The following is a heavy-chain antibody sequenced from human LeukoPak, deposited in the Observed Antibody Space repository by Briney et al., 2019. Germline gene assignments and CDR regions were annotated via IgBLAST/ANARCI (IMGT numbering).Heavy chain of an antibody. CDR2: IYHSGST. D-gene: IGHD3-10*01. Sequence: SETLSLTCAVYGGSFSDYYWTWLRQPPGKGLEWIGEIYHSGSTNYNPSLKSRVTISVNTSKNQFFLKLGSVTAADTAVYYCARHKSSGGSGSYYKLGPRFGWFDPWGQGTLVTVSS. CDR3: ARHKSSGGSGSYYKLGPRFGWFDP. CDR1: GGSFSDYY. J-gene: IGHJ5*02. V-gene: IGHV4-34*01.